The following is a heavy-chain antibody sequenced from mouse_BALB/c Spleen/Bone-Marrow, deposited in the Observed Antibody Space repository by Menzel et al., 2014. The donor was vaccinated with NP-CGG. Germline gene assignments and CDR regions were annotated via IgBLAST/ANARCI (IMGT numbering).Heavy chain of an antibody. CDR2: IYPGDGST. Sequence: QVHVKQSGPELVKPGASVKMSCKASGYTFTSYYIHWVKQRPGQALEWIGWIYPGDGSTKYNEKFKGKTTLTADKSSSTAYMLLSSLTSEDSAIYFCASGDYYYGSSRAWFAYWGQGTLVTVSA. D-gene: IGHD1-1*01. CDR3: ASGDYYYGSSRAWFAY. CDR1: GYTFTSYY. V-gene: IGHV1S56*01. J-gene: IGHJ3*01.